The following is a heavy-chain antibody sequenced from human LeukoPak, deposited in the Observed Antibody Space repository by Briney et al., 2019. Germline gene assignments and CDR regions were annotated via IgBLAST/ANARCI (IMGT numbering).Heavy chain of an antibody. CDR2: ISGSGGST. D-gene: IGHD3-10*01. Sequence: PGGSLRLSCAASGFTFSSYGMSWVRQAPGKGLEWVSAISGSGGSTYYADSVKGRFTISRDNSKNTLYLQMNSLRAEDTAVYYCAKAGITMVRGVIWYFDYWGQGTLVTVSS. V-gene: IGHV3-23*01. CDR1: GFTFSSYG. J-gene: IGHJ4*02. CDR3: AKAGITMVRGVIWYFDY.